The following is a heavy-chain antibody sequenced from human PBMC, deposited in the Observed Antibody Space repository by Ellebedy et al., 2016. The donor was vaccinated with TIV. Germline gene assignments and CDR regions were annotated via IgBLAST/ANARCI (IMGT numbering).Heavy chain of an antibody. D-gene: IGHD4-17*01. CDR1: GFSVSGHF. V-gene: IGHV3-66*01. J-gene: IGHJ5*02. CDR2: IYSGGGT. CDR3: ARDPGGGGDYGDNWFDP. Sequence: GGSLRLSCAVSGFSVSGHFMSWVRQAPGKGLEWVSIIYSGGGTNYTDSVSGRFTISRDDSKNTLYLQMNSLRAEDTAVYYCARDPGGGGDYGDNWFDPWGQGTLVTVSS.